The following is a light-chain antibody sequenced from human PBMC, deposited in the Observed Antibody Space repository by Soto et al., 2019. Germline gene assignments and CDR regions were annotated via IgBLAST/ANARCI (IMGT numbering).Light chain of an antibody. Sequence: DIQLTQSPSFLSASVGDRVTITCRASQGISSYLAWYQQKPGKAPKLLIYAASTLQSGVPSRFSGSGSGTEFTLTISSLQPEDFATYYWQQLNSYPLTFGQGTKLESK. CDR3: QQLNSYPLT. CDR1: QGISSY. CDR2: AAS. V-gene: IGKV1-9*01. J-gene: IGKJ2*01.